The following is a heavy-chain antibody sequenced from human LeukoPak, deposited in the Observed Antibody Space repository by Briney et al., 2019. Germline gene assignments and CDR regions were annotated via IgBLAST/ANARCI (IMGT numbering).Heavy chain of an antibody. CDR2: ISSDESST. J-gene: IGHJ4*02. CDR3: ARGSIGLAAAGFNY. D-gene: IGHD6-13*01. V-gene: IGHV3-74*01. Sequence: GGSLRLSCAASGFTFSSYWMHWVRQAPGKGLVWVSRISSDESSTSYADSVKGRFTISRDNAKNSLYLQMNSLRAEDTAVYYCARGSIGLAAAGFNYWGQGTLVTVSS. CDR1: GFTFSSYW.